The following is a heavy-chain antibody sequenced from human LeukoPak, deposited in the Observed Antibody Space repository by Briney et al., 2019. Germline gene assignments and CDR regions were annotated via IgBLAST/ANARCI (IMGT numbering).Heavy chain of an antibody. CDR1: GYTFTSYY. V-gene: IGHV1-46*01. Sequence: ASVKVSCKASGYTFTSYYMHWVRQAPGQGLEWMGIINPSGGSTSYAQKFQGRVTMTRDTSTSTVYMELSSLRSEDTAVYYCAREIVVVPAANRYAFDIWGQGTMVTVSS. CDR2: INPSGGST. D-gene: IGHD2-2*01. J-gene: IGHJ3*02. CDR3: AREIVVVPAANRYAFDI.